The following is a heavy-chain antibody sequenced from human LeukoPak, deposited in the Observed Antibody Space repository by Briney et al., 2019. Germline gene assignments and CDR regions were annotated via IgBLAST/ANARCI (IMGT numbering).Heavy chain of an antibody. D-gene: IGHD1-26*01. CDR3: ASTAIQSGSYRGDFDY. Sequence: SSETLSLTCTVSGGSISSGSYYWSWIRQPAGKGLEWIGRIYTSGSTNYNPSLKSRVTISVDTSKNQFSLKLSSVTAADTAVYYCASTAIQSGSYRGDFDYWGQGTLVTVSS. V-gene: IGHV4-61*02. CDR1: GGSISSGSYY. CDR2: IYTSGST. J-gene: IGHJ4*02.